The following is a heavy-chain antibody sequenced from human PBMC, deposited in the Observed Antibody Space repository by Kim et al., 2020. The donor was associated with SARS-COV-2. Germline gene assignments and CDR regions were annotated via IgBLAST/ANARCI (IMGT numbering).Heavy chain of an antibody. D-gene: IGHD6-19*01. J-gene: IGHJ4*02. CDR3: ARITDSSGWDDDPQN. V-gene: IGHV4-39*01. CDR2: IYYSGST. Sequence: SETLSLTCTVSGGSISSSSYYWGWIRQPPGKGLEWIGSIYYSGSTYYNPSLKSRVTISVDTSKNQFSLKLSSVTAADTAVYYCARITDSSGWDDDPQNWGQGTLVTVSS. CDR1: GGSISSSSYY.